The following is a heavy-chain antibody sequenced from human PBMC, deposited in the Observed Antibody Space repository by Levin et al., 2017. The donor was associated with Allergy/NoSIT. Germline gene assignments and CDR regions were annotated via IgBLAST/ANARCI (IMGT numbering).Heavy chain of an antibody. D-gene: IGHD3-22*01. Sequence: SQTLSLTCTVSGGSISSYYWSWIRQPAGKGLEWIGRIYTSGSTNYNPSLKSRVTMSVDTSKNQFSLKLSSVTAADTAVYYCAREKLEPDTFTMIVVVIPAFDIWGQGTMVTVSS. J-gene: IGHJ3*02. CDR3: AREKLEPDTFTMIVVVIPAFDI. CDR2: IYTSGST. V-gene: IGHV4-4*07. CDR1: GGSISSYY.